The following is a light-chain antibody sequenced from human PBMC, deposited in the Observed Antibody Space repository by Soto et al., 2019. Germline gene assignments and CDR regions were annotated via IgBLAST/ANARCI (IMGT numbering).Light chain of an antibody. CDR1: NSDVGDYDY. Sequence: QSALTQPASVSGSPGRSITISCTGTNSDVGDYDYVSWYQQHPGKAPKLMIYEVSNRPSGVSNRFSGSKSGNTASLTISGLQAEDEADYYCSSYTSSSTRVFGGGTKVTVL. CDR2: EVS. J-gene: IGLJ3*02. CDR3: SSYTSSSTRV. V-gene: IGLV2-14*01.